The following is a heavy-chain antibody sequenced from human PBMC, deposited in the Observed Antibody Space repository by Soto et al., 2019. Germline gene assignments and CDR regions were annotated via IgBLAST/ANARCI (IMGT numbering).Heavy chain of an antibody. CDR2: INGAGSST. Sequence: GGALRLCCAASGIIFSSNWMHWVRQAPGKGLVWVSRINGAGSSTNYADSVKGRFTISRDNAKNTLYLQMNSLRADDTAVYYCASNVAGPWPDKYWGQGTLVTVFS. D-gene: IGHD6-19*01. J-gene: IGHJ4*02. CDR3: ASNVAGPWPDKY. V-gene: IGHV3-74*01. CDR1: GIIFSSNW.